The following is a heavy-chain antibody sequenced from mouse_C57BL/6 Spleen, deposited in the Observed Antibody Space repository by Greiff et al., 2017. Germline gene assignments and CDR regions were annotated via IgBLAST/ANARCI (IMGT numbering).Heavy chain of an antibody. CDR2: IRSKSNNYAT. Sequence: EVQLQASGGGLVQPKGSLKLSCAASGFSFNTYAMNWISQAPGKGLEWVARIRSKSNNYATYYADSVKDRFTISRDDSESMLYMQMNNFKTEDTAMYYCVRHDLRAGAMDYWGQGTSVTVSS. J-gene: IGHJ4*01. CDR3: VRHDLRAGAMDY. V-gene: IGHV10-1*01. CDR1: GFSFNTYA.